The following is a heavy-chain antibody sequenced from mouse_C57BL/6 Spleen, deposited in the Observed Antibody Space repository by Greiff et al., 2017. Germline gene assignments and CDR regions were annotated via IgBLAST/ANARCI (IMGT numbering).Heavy chain of an antibody. Sequence: EVKLQESGGGLVKPGGSLKLSCAASGFTFSDYGMHWVRQAPEKGLEWVAYISSGSSTIYYADTVKGRFTISRDNAKNTLFLQMTSLRPEDTAMYYCARYYYGSSYFDYWGQGTTLTVSS. CDR2: ISSGSSTI. J-gene: IGHJ2*01. CDR1: GFTFSDYG. V-gene: IGHV5-17*01. CDR3: ARYYYGSSYFDY. D-gene: IGHD1-1*01.